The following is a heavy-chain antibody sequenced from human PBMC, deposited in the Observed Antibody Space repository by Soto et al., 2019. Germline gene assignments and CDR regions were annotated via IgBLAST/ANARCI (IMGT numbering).Heavy chain of an antibody. CDR3: ARGSDLLYNWNDVPWYYYMDV. V-gene: IGHV3-33*01. J-gene: IGHJ6*03. D-gene: IGHD1-20*01. CDR2: IWYDGSNK. Sequence: QVQLVESGGGVVQPGRSLRLSCAASGFTFSSYGMHWVRQAPGKGLEWVAVIWYDGSNKYYADSVKGRFTISRDNSKHTLYLQMNSLRAEDTAVYYWARGSDLLYNWNDVPWYYYMDVWGKGTTVTVSS. CDR1: GFTFSSYG.